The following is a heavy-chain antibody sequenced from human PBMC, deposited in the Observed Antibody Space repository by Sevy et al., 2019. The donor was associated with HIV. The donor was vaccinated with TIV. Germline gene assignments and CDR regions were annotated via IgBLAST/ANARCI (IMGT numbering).Heavy chain of an antibody. J-gene: IGHJ6*02. CDR1: GYTFTGYY. D-gene: IGHD2-2*01. Sequence: ASVKVSCKASGYTFTGYYMHWVRQAPGQGLEWMGRINPNSGGTNYAQKFQGRVTMTRETSISTAYMELSRLRSDDTAAYYCAREPLGYCSSTSCPEYYYYYYGMDVWGQGTTVTVSS. CDR2: INPNSGGT. V-gene: IGHV1-2*06. CDR3: AREPLGYCSSTSCPEYYYYYYGMDV.